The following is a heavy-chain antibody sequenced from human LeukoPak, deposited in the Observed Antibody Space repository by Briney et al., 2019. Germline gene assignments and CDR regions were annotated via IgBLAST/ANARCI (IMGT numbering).Heavy chain of an antibody. CDR3: AKDLSYYSYFDY. CDR1: GLSFSNYG. D-gene: IGHD1-26*01. CDR2: ISYDGTNK. J-gene: IGHJ4*02. V-gene: IGHV3-30*18. Sequence: PGGSPRLSCAASGLSFSNYGMHWVRQAPGKGLEWVAVISYDGTNKYYADSVQGRFTISRDNSKNTLYLQMNSLRAEDTALYYCAKDLSYYSYFDYWGQGTLVTVSS.